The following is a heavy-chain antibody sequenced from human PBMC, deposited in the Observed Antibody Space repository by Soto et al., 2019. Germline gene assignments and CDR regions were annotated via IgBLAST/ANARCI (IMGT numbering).Heavy chain of an antibody. J-gene: IGHJ6*02. CDR3: ASMWSGWYGHYYYGMDV. CDR1: GGPFSSSA. Sequence: SVEVSCKASGGPFSSSAISLARQAPGQGLEWMGGIIPIFGTANYAQKFQGRVTITADESTSTAYMELSSLRSEDTAGYYCASMWSGWYGHYYYGMDVWGQGTTVTVSS. D-gene: IGHD6-19*01. V-gene: IGHV1-69*13. CDR2: IIPIFGTA.